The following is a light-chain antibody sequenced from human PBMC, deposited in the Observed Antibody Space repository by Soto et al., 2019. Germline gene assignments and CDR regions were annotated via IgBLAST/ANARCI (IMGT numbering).Light chain of an antibody. J-gene: IGLJ1*01. CDR3: SSYTSSSTPYV. Sequence: QSVLTQPASVSGSTGQSIAFSCTGTSSDVGGYNYVSWYQQHPGKAPKLMIYEVSNRPSGVSNRFSGSKSGNTASLTISGLQAEDEADYYCSSYTSSSTPYVFGSGTKVTVL. CDR2: EVS. CDR1: SSDVGGYNY. V-gene: IGLV2-14*01.